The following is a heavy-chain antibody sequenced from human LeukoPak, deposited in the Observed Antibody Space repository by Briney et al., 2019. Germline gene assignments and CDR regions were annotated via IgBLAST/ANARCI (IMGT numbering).Heavy chain of an antibody. CDR2: ISGSGGST. D-gene: IGHD2-21*01. CDR1: GFTFSSYA. Sequence: GGSRLLSGAASGFTFSSYAMSWVRQAPGKGLEWVSAISGSGGSTYYADSVKGRFTISRDNSKNTLYLQMNSLRAEDTAVYYCARGISAFDYWGQGTLVTVSP. V-gene: IGHV3-23*01. CDR3: ARGISAFDY. J-gene: IGHJ4*02.